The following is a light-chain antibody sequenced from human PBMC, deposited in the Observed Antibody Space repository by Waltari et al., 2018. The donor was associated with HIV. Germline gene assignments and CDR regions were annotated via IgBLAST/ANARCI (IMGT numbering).Light chain of an antibody. CDR2: KDS. CDR3: QSADSSGSPYVV. Sequence: SYELTQPTSVSVSPGQTARITCSGDALPKQYTYWYQQKPGQAPVPVIYKDSERPSGIPERFSGSNSGTTVTLTISGVQAEDEADYYCQSADSSGSPYVVFGGGTKLTVL. CDR1: ALPKQY. J-gene: IGLJ2*01. V-gene: IGLV3-25*03.